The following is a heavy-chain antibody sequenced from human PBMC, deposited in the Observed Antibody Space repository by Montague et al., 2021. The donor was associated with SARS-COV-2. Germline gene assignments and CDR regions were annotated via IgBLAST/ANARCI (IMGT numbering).Heavy chain of an antibody. Sequence: TLSLTCTVSGGSISSGNNYWSWIRLHPGRGLEGIAFIYDSGNTDYNPSLKSRITISVDTPKNQFSLRLSSVTAADMAVYYCARIHYYGPGSYLSYYGMDVWGQGTAVTVSS. V-gene: IGHV4-31*03. CDR3: ARIHYYGPGSYLSYYGMDV. CDR1: GGSISSGNNY. D-gene: IGHD3-10*01. J-gene: IGHJ6*02. CDR2: IYDSGNT.